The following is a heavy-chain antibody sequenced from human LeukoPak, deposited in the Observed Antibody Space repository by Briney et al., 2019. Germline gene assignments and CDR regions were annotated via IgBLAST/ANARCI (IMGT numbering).Heavy chain of an antibody. CDR3: ARRGSPPVGYYYGLDV. D-gene: IGHD1-26*01. Sequence: GGSLRLSCAAYGFTFSSYWMAWVRQAPGKGLEWVANMNEDGSVKNYVVSVKGRFTVSRDNAKSSLYLQMNSLRAEDTAVYYCARRGSPPVGYYYGLDVWGQGTTVTVSS. CDR2: MNEDGSVK. J-gene: IGHJ6*02. CDR1: GFTFSSYW. V-gene: IGHV3-7*02.